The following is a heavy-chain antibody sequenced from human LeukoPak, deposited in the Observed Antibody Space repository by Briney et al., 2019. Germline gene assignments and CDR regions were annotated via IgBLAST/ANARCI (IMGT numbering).Heavy chain of an antibody. V-gene: IGHV4-39*01. D-gene: IGHD3-16*02. Sequence: SETLSLTCTVSGGSISSSSYYWGWIRQPPGKGLEWIGSIYYSGSTYYNPSLKSRVTISVDTSKHQFSLKLSSVTAADTAVYYCARQLSMITFGGVISLRTFDIWGQGTMVTVSS. CDR1: GGSISSSSYY. CDR2: IYYSGST. CDR3: ARQLSMITFGGVISLRTFDI. J-gene: IGHJ3*02.